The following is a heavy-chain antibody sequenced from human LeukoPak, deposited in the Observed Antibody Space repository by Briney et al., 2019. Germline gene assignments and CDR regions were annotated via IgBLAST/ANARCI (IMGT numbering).Heavy chain of an antibody. Sequence: SETLSLTCSVSGASLSSYYWGWIRQSPGKGLEWLCYISDTGKTDYNPSLKSRGPLSLDTSKNQFSLRLTSVTAADTAVYYCVTGYYEPFDNWGQGTLVTVSS. D-gene: IGHD3-3*01. CDR1: GASLSSYY. CDR3: VTGYYEPFDN. CDR2: ISDTGKT. J-gene: IGHJ4*02. V-gene: IGHV4-59*01.